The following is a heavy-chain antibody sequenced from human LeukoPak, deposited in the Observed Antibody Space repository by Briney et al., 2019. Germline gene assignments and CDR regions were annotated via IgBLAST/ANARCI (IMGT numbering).Heavy chain of an antibody. D-gene: IGHD3-3*01. CDR1: GFSFRDYP. CDR3: AKDPIWSGNYYFDY. V-gene: IGHV3-23*01. CDR2: ISAGADVI. J-gene: IGHJ4*02. Sequence: GGSLRLSCEAAGFSFRDYPMGWVRRASGKRLEWVSGISAGADVIFYADPVKGRFTISRDNSKNTLYLQMNSLRAEDTAVYYCAKDPIWSGNYYFDYWGQGTLVTVSS.